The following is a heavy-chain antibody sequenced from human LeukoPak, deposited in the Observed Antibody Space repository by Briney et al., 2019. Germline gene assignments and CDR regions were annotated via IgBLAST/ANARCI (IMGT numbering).Heavy chain of an antibody. CDR2: MNPNSGNT. V-gene: IGHV1-8*01. D-gene: IGHD3-3*01. CDR1: GYTFTSYY. Sequence: ASVKVSCKASGYTFTSYYINWVRQATGQGPEWMGWMNPNSGNTDYAQRFQGRVTMTRNTSISTAYMELSSLRSEDTAVYYCARDAYYDFWSGYPRYFDYWGQGTLVTVSS. J-gene: IGHJ4*02. CDR3: ARDAYYDFWSGYPRYFDY.